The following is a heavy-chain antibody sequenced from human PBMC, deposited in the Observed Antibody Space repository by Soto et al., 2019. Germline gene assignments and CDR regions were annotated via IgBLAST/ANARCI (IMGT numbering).Heavy chain of an antibody. V-gene: IGHV3-48*02. CDR2: ISSSSSTI. Sequence: GRPLRLSCAASGFPLSSYSMNWVRQAPGKGLEWVSYISSSSSTIYYADSVKGRFTIPRDNAKNSLYLQMNSLRDEDTAVYYCARDLHPGYGGNSIDPWGHGTLVTVSS. J-gene: IGHJ5*02. D-gene: IGHD4-17*01. CDR1: GFPLSSYS. CDR3: ARDLHPGYGGNSIDP.